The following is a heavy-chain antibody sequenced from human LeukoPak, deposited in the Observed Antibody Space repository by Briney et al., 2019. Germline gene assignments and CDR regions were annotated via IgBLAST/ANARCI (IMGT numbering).Heavy chain of an antibody. CDR1: RFTFSSYA. CDR2: ISYDGSNK. Sequence: PGRSLRLSCAASRFTFSSYAMHWVRQAPGKGLEWVAVISYDGSNKYYADSVKGRFTISRDNSKNTLYLQMNSLRAEDTAVYYCARATMGYSGYDSPFDYWGQGTLVTVSS. J-gene: IGHJ4*02. CDR3: ARATMGYSGYDSPFDY. D-gene: IGHD5-12*01. V-gene: IGHV3-30-3*01.